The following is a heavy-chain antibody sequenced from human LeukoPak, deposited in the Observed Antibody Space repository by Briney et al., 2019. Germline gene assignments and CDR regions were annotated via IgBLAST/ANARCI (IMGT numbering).Heavy chain of an antibody. CDR3: ARISSPGYCTAGTCYPAY. J-gene: IGHJ4*02. Sequence: ASVKVSCKPSGYTFTTYGLNWVRQAPGEGLEWMGWISGYNGDTNYAQKFQARLTMTRDTSTSTVYMELRSLTSDDTAVYFCARISSPGYCTAGTCYPAYWGQGTLVTVSS. CDR1: GYTFTTYG. V-gene: IGHV1-18*01. CDR2: ISGYNGDT. D-gene: IGHD2-8*02.